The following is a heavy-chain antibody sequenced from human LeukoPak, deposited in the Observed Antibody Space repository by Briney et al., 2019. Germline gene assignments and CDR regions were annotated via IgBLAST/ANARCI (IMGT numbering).Heavy chain of an antibody. Sequence: GSLRLSCAASGFTFSSYAMSWVRQAPGKGLEWVSAIGGSGGSTYYADSVKGRFTISRDNSKNTLYLQMNSLRAEDTAVYYCAIPAYDILTGYPRDYYYGMDVWGQGTTVTVSS. CDR1: GFTFSSYA. CDR3: AIPAYDILTGYPRDYYYGMDV. J-gene: IGHJ6*02. V-gene: IGHV3-23*01. CDR2: IGGSGGST. D-gene: IGHD3-9*01.